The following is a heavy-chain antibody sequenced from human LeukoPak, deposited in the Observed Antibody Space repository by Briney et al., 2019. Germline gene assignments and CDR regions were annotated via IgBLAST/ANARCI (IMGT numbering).Heavy chain of an antibody. J-gene: IGHJ6*03. Sequence: GASVKVSCKASGGTFSSYAISWVRQAPGQGLEWMGGIIPIFGTANYAQKFQGRVTITADESTSTAYMELSSLRSEDTAVYYRASRYSSSSYSYYYYYYMDVWGKGTTVTVSS. CDR2: IIPIFGTA. CDR3: ASRYSSSSYSYYYYYYMDV. D-gene: IGHD6-6*01. CDR1: GGTFSSYA. V-gene: IGHV1-69*01.